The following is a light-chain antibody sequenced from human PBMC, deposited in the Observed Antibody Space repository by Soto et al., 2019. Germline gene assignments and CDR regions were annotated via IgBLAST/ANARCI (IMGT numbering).Light chain of an antibody. CDR3: QQYNNWPI. CDR2: GAS. Sequence: ERVMTQSPATLSVSPGERATLSCRASQSVSSNLAWYQQKPGQAPRLLIYGASTRATGIPARFSGSGSATDFTPTISSLQSEDFAVYYCQQYNNWPIFGGGTKVEIK. J-gene: IGKJ4*01. CDR1: QSVSSN. V-gene: IGKV3-15*01.